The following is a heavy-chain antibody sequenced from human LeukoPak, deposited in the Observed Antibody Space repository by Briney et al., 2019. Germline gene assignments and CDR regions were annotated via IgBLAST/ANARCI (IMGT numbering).Heavy chain of an antibody. CDR3: ASVRGVNR. J-gene: IGHJ4*02. CDR2: ISSSGTPK. D-gene: IGHD3-10*01. Sequence: GGSLRLFCAASGFPFSDQYMSWIRQPPGKGWVGGSYISSSGTPKFYADAVRGRFTVSRDNAQNSLHLQMESLSAEDRAVFYCASVRGVNRWGQGTLVTVSS. V-gene: IGHV3-11*01. CDR1: GFPFSDQY.